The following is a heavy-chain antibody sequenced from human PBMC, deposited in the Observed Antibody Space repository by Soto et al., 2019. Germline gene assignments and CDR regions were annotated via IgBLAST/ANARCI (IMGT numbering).Heavy chain of an antibody. CDR3: ARGARRGVRGVMDYYYYMDV. V-gene: IGHV4-34*01. CDR1: GGSFSGYY. J-gene: IGHJ6*03. D-gene: IGHD3-10*01. CDR2: INHSGST. Sequence: SETLSLTCAVYGGSFSGYYWSWIRQPPGKGLEWIGEINHSGSTNYNPSLKSRVTISVDTSKNRFSPKLSSVTAADTAVYYCARGARRGVRGVMDYYYYMDVWGKGTTVTVSS.